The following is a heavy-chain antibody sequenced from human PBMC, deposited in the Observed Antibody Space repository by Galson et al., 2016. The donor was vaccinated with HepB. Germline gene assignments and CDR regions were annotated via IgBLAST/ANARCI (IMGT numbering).Heavy chain of an antibody. J-gene: IGHJ4*02. D-gene: IGHD5-12*01. Sequence: QSGAEVKKPGEALKISCKGSGYSYTSYWIGWVRQMPGKGLEWMGIIHPGDSDTRYSPSFEGQVTISADKSINTAYLQWSSLKASATAMHYCVGEDESGYESAFFWGQGTLVTVSS. V-gene: IGHV5-51*01. CDR3: VGEDESGYESAFF. CDR2: IHPGDSDT. CDR1: GYSYTSYW.